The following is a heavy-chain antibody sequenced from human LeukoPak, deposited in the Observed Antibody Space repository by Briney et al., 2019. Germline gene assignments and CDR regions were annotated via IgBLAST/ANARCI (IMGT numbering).Heavy chain of an antibody. CDR3: PKGRGYGGNYLTLDY. D-gene: IGHD1-26*01. CDR2: ISGSGGTT. J-gene: IGHJ4*02. CDR1: GFTFSSYA. V-gene: IGHV3-23*01. Sequence: PGGPLRLSCVASGFTFSSYAMSWVRQTPGEGLEWVSAISGSGGTTYYADSVKGRFTISRDNSKNTLYLQMNSLRAEDTAVYYGPKGRGYGGNYLTLDYGGRETLSPSPQ.